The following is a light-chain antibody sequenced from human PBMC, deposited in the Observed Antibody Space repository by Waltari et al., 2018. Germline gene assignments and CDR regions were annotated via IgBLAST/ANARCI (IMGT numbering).Light chain of an antibody. CDR1: RRYVGGYHY. CDR3: SSYEGSNNFV. J-gene: IGLJ2*01. Sequence: QSALTQPPSASGSPGQSVTISCTGIRRYVGGYHYFPWYRQHPGKAPKLIIYEVTKRPSGVPDRFSGSKSGNTASLTVSGLQAEDEADYYCSSYEGSNNFVFGGGTKLTVL. V-gene: IGLV2-8*01. CDR2: EVT.